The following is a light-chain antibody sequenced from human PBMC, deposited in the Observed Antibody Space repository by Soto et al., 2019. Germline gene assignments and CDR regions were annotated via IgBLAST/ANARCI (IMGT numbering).Light chain of an antibody. J-gene: IGKJ1*01. CDR3: QQLNSYPPT. CDR1: KGISRY. V-gene: IGKV1-9*01. CDR2: AAS. Sequence: DIQLTQSPSFLSASVGDRVTITCRASKGISRYLAWYQQKPGKAPKLLIYAASTLQSGVPSRFSGSGSGTEFTLTISSLQPEDFATYYCQQLNSYPPTCGQGTKVEIK.